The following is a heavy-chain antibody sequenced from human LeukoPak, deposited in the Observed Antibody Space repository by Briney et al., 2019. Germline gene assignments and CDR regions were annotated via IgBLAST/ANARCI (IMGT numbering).Heavy chain of an antibody. CDR3: ARDSGSSGWDPTSFMDY. CDR1: GYTFTGHH. CDR2: MNPNSGGA. D-gene: IGHD6-19*01. J-gene: IGHJ4*02. V-gene: IGHV1-2*02. Sequence: ASVKVSCKASGYTFTGHHIHWVRQAPGQGLEWMGWMNPNSGGADFAQNFLGRVSMTRDTSISTVHMDLASLTPDDTAVYYCARDSGSSGWDPTSFMDYWGRGTLVTVSS.